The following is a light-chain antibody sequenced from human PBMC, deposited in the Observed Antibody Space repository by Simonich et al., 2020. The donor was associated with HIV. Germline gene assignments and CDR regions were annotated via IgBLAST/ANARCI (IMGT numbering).Light chain of an antibody. CDR1: KGISSY. CDR2: DAS. V-gene: IGKV1-9*01. J-gene: IGKJ4*01. Sequence: DIQLTQSPSFLSASVGDRLTITCRASKGISSYLAWYQQKPGKAPKLLIYDASTMQSGVPSRFSGSGSGTEFTLTISSLQPEDFATYYCQQLNSYPLTFGGGTKVEIK. CDR3: QQLNSYPLT.